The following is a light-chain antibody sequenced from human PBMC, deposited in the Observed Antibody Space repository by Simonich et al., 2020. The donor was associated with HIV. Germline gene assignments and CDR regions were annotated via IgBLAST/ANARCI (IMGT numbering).Light chain of an antibody. CDR2: DVI. CDR3: SSCTSNNTYVI. CDR1: SSDVGGYNY. Sequence: QSALTQPRSVSGSPGQSVTISCTGTSSDVGGYNYVSWYQQPPGKAPKLLIYDVIRRPSGVSNRFSGSKSGNTASLTISGLLAEDEADYYCSSCTSNNTYVIFGGGTKVTVL. J-gene: IGLJ2*01. V-gene: IGLV2-11*01.